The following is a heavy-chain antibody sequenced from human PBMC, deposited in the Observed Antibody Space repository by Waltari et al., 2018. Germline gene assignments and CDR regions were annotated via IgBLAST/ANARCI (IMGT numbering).Heavy chain of an antibody. Sequence: QVQLQESGPGLVKPSETLSLTCAVSGSSISSGYYWGWIRQPPGKGLEWIGGIYHSGSTYYNPSLKSRVTIAVDTSKNQFALKLSSVTAADTAVYYCARHINPGSTRAAFDIWGQGTMVTVSS. CDR2: IYHSGST. CDR3: ARHINPGSTRAAFDI. D-gene: IGHD2-2*01. V-gene: IGHV4-38-2*01. CDR1: GSSISSGYY. J-gene: IGHJ3*02.